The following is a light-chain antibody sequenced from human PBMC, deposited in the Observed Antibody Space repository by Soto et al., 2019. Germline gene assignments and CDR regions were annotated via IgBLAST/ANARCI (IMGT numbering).Light chain of an antibody. V-gene: IGKV1-12*01. CDR3: QQASVLPFT. Sequence: DIQMTQSPSSVSASVGDRVTITCRASRDIGTWLAWYQQIPGKAPKLLIFAASTLQNRVPSRFSGSGSGTDFTLTISGLQPEDSATYYCQQASVLPFTFGPGTKVDMK. CDR2: AAS. CDR1: RDIGTW. J-gene: IGKJ3*01.